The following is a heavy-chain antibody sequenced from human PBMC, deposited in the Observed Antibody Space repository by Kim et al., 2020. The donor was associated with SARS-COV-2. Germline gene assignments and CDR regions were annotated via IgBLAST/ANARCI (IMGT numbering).Heavy chain of an antibody. V-gene: IGHV4-34*01. CDR2: INHNGDT. J-gene: IGHJ6*02. CDR1: GGSFSAYY. D-gene: IGHD3-9*01. CDR3: ARGPRFSDWTLSTYYYGMDV. Sequence: SETLSLTCAISGGSFSAYYWSWIRQPPGKGLEWIGEINHNGDTNYNPSLKSRVLILRDASKNQFSLKLTSVTAADTAVYYCARGPRFSDWTLSTYYYGMDVWGQGTTVTVSS.